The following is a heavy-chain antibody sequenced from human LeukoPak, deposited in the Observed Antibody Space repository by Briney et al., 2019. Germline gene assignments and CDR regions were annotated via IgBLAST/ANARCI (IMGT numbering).Heavy chain of an antibody. CDR2: ISSSSRTI. D-gene: IGHD2-8*02. Sequence: GGSLRLSCAVSGFTFSSYNMNWVRQAPGKGLEWVSHISSSSRTIYYGDSVKGRFTISRDNAKNSLYLQMNNLRDEDTAVYYCAREGVPGGFDIWGRGTMVTVSS. CDR3: AREGVPGGFDI. V-gene: IGHV3-48*02. CDR1: GFTFSSYN. J-gene: IGHJ3*02.